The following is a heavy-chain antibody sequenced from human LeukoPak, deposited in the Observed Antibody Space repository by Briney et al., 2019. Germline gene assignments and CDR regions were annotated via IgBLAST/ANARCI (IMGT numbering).Heavy chain of an antibody. V-gene: IGHV4-39*01. D-gene: IGHD2-2*01. CDR2: IYYSGST. CDR1: GGSSSSSRYY. CDR3: ARHPYQLLWLSWFDP. J-gene: IGHJ5*02. Sequence: PSETLSLTCTVSGGSSSSSRYYWGWIRQPPGKGLEWIGSIYYSGSTYYNPSLKSRVTISVDASKNQFSLKLSSVTAADTAVYYCARHPYQLLWLSWFDPWGQGTLVTVSS.